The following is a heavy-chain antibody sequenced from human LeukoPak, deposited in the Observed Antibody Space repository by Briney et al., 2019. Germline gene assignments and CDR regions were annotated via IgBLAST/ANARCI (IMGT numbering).Heavy chain of an antibody. CDR3: ARGGISGRPSDS. Sequence: PGGSLRLSCAASGFTVSSNSITWVRQAPGKGLEWVSVIYSGGNTYYAESVKGRFTVSRDNSKNTVYLQMNSLRAEDTAVYFCARGGISGRPSDSWGQGTLVTVSS. D-gene: IGHD6-6*01. V-gene: IGHV3-66*01. CDR1: GFTVSSNS. J-gene: IGHJ4*02. CDR2: IYSGGNT.